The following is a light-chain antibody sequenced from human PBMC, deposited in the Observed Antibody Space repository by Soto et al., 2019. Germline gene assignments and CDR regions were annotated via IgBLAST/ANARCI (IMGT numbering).Light chain of an antibody. J-gene: IGKJ1*01. CDR3: QQYGRT. Sequence: EIVLTQSPGTLSLSPGERATLSCTASQSVSSSYLAWYQQKPGQAPRLLIYGASSRATGIPDRFSGSGSGTDFTLTISRLEPEDFAVYHCQQYGRTFGQGTKVDIK. CDR2: GAS. CDR1: QSVSSSY. V-gene: IGKV3-20*01.